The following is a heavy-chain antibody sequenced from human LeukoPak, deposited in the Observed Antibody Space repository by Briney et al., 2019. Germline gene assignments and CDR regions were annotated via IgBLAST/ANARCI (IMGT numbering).Heavy chain of an antibody. D-gene: IGHD2-21*02. CDR2: ISVINSGNT. Sequence: GASVKVSCKASGYTFISYGINWVRQAPRQGLEWMGWISVINSGNTRYAQNFQGRLTMTTDTSTTTAYMELRSLRSDDTAVYYCSREFPFCGADCFSGVFDIWGQGTMVTVS. CDR1: GYTFISYG. V-gene: IGHV1-18*01. CDR3: SREFPFCGADCFSGVFDI. J-gene: IGHJ3*02.